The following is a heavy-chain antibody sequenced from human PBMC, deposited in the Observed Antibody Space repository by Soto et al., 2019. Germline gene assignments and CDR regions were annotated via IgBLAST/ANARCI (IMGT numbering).Heavy chain of an antibody. CDR1: GFTFSSYA. D-gene: IGHD2-15*01. J-gene: IGHJ5*02. CDR3: AKEGHLGYCSGGSCYSGSYNWFDR. V-gene: IGHV3-23*01. Sequence: EVQLLESGGGLVQPGGSLRLSCAASGFTFSSYAMSWVRQAPGKGLEWVSAISGSGGSTYYADSVKGRFTISRDNSKNTLYLQMNSLRAEDTAVYYCAKEGHLGYCSGGSCYSGSYNWFDRWGQGTLVTVSS. CDR2: ISGSGGST.